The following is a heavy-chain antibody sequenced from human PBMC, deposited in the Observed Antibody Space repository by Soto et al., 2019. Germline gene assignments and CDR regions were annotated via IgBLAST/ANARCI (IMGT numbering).Heavy chain of an antibody. CDR3: ARGRSTSRY. Sequence: PSETMSLTCTVSGGSFSSYYWSWIRQPPGKELEWIGYINYSGSTNYNPSLKSRVTISIDTSKNQFSLKLNSVTAADTAVYYCARGRSTSRYWGQGTLVTVSS. CDR1: GGSFSSYY. V-gene: IGHV4-59*08. D-gene: IGHD2-2*01. J-gene: IGHJ4*02. CDR2: INYSGST.